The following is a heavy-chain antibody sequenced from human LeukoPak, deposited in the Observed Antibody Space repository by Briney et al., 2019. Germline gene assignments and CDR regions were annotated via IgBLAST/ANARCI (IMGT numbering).Heavy chain of an antibody. Sequence: PSETLSLTCPVSGGSISSSNYYWGRIRQPPGKGLEWLGSIYYDGSTYYNPSLRSRVSISVDTSKNQFSLKLNSVTAADTAVYYCRSSGTSWYADYWGQGTLVIVSS. CDR3: RSSGTSWYADY. D-gene: IGHD6-13*01. CDR2: IYYDGST. V-gene: IGHV4-39*01. CDR1: GGSISSSNYY. J-gene: IGHJ4*02.